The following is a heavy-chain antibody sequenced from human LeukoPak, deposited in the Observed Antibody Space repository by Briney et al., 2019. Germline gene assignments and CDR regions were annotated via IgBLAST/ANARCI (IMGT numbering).Heavy chain of an antibody. Sequence: PGGSLRLFCAASGFTFSSYSMNWVRQAPGKGLEWVSSISSSGSFISYADSVKGRFTISRDNAKNSLYLQMNSLRAEDTAVYYCARGLDGYKVDYWGQGTLVTVSS. D-gene: IGHD5-24*01. CDR2: ISSSGSFI. CDR1: GFTFSSYS. CDR3: ARGLDGYKVDY. V-gene: IGHV3-21*01. J-gene: IGHJ4*02.